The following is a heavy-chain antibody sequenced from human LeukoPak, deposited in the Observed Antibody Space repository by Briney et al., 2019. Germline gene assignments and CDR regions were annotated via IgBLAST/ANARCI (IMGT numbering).Heavy chain of an antibody. CDR2: IHPNSGKT. CDR3: ARGHYGGNRYFDI. CDR1: GYTFRSYE. D-gene: IGHD4-23*01. Sequence: GASVKVSCKASGYTFRSYEINWVRQAPGQGLEWVGWIHPNSGKTGYAQKFQGGVTMTRDTSTETAFMELSSLKFDDTAIFYCARGHYGGNRYFDIWGQGTLVTVSS. J-gene: IGHJ4*02. V-gene: IGHV1-8*01.